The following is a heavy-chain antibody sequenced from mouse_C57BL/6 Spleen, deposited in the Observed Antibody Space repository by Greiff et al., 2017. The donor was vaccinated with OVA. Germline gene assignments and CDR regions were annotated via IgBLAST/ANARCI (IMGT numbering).Heavy chain of an antibody. CDR2: IYPRSGNT. D-gene: IGHD1-1*01. CDR1: GYTFTSYG. J-gene: IGHJ2*01. CDR3: AREILLREYFDY. Sequence: QVHVKQSGAELARPGASVKLSCKASGYTFTSYGISWVKQRTGQGLEWIGEIYPRSGNTYYNEKFKGKATLTADKSSSTAYMELRSLTSEDSAVYFCAREILLREYFDYWGQGTTVTVSS. V-gene: IGHV1-81*01.